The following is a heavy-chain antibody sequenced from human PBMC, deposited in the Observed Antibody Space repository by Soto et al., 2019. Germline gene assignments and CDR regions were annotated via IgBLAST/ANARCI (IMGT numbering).Heavy chain of an antibody. CDR3: ARRGLLLWFEELFHDAFDI. Sequence: VASVKVSCKASGYTFTSYGISWVRQAPGQGLEWMGWISAYNGNTNYAQKLQGRVTMTTDTSTSTAYMELRSLRSDDTAVYYCARRGLLLWFEELFHDAFDIWGQGTMVTVSS. D-gene: IGHD3-10*01. J-gene: IGHJ3*02. V-gene: IGHV1-18*01. CDR2: ISAYNGNT. CDR1: GYTFTSYG.